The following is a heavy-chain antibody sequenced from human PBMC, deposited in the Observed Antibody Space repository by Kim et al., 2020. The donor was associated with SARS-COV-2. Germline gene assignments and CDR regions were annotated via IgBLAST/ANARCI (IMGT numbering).Heavy chain of an antibody. CDR3: ARARRWNSGSRGYADF. V-gene: IGHV3-21*01. D-gene: IGHD3-22*01. Sequence: GGSLRLSCAASGFTFSSYNMNWVRQAPGKGLEWVSCISGSSSHIYYADSVKGRLTISRDNAKNSLYLQMNSLRVEDTAVYYCARARRWNSGSRGYADFWGQGTLVTVSS. CDR2: ISGSSSHI. J-gene: IGHJ3*01. CDR1: GFTFSSYN.